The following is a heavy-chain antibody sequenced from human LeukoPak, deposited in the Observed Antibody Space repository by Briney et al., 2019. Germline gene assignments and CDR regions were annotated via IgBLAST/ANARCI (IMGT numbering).Heavy chain of an antibody. Sequence: AGGSLRLSCAASGFTFSSYAMHWVRQAPGKGLEYVSAISSNGGSTYYANSVKGRFTISRDTSKNTLYLQMGSLRPEDMAVYYCARVAAFGTAAFDIWGQGTTVTVSS. J-gene: IGHJ3*02. CDR2: ISSNGGST. CDR3: ARVAAFGTAAFDI. V-gene: IGHV3-64*01. D-gene: IGHD6-13*01. CDR1: GFTFSSYA.